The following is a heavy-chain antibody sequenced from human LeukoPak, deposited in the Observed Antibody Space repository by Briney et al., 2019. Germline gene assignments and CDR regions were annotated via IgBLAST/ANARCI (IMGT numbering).Heavy chain of an antibody. V-gene: IGHV1-69*04. CDR3: ARGYCSGGSCYSFDY. J-gene: IGHJ4*02. D-gene: IGHD2-15*01. CDR1: GGTFSSYA. Sequence: SVKVSCKASGGTFSSYAISWVRQAPGQGLEWMGRVNPILGIANYAQKFQGRVTITADKSTSTAYMELSSLRSEDTAVYYCARGYCSGGSCYSFDYWGQGTLVTVSS. CDR2: VNPILGIA.